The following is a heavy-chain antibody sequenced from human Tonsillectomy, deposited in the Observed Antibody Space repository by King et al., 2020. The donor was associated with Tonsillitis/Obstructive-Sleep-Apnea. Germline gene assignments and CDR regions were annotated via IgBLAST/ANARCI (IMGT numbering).Heavy chain of an antibody. J-gene: IGHJ5*02. Sequence: VQLVESGGGVVQPGRSLRLSCAASGFTFSSYAMHWVRRAPGKGLEWVAGISYDGSNKYYADSVKGRFTISRDHSKNTIDLQMNSLRAEDTAVYYCARGPGGDYIWGSYRYISWFDPWGQGTLVTVSS. CDR1: GFTFSSYA. CDR2: ISYDGSNK. D-gene: IGHD3-16*02. CDR3: ARGPGGDYIWGSYRYISWFDP. V-gene: IGHV3-30*01.